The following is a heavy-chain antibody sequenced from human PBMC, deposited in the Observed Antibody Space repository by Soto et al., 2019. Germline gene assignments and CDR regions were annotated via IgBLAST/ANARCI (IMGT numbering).Heavy chain of an antibody. D-gene: IGHD2-8*01. J-gene: IGHJ4*02. CDR2: ISGSGFKK. V-gene: IGHV3-23*01. CDR3: ARGDGPFDY. Sequence: PGGSLRLSCAASGVIFENFGMSWVRQAPGKGLEWISSISGSGFKKYYADSVKGRFTISRDNSKSTVYLELNNLSAEDTAVYYCARGDGPFDYWGQGTLVTVSS. CDR1: GVIFENFG.